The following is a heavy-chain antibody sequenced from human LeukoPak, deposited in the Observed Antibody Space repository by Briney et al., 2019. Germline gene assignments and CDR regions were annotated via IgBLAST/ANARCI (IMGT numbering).Heavy chain of an antibody. V-gene: IGHV3-53*01. CDR2: IYSGGNT. CDR3: ARDRTTFGEFDY. Sequence: GGSLRLSCAASGFSVSGNYMSWVRQAPGKGLERVSVIYSGGNTYYADSVKGRFTISRDNSKNRLYLQMNSLSAEDTAVYYCARDRTTFGEFDYWGQGTLVTVSS. CDR1: GFSVSGNY. D-gene: IGHD3-10*01. J-gene: IGHJ4*02.